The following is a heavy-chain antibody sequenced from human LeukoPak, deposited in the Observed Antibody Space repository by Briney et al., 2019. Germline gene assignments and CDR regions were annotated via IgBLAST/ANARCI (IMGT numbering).Heavy chain of an antibody. CDR1: GYTFTSYY. Sequence: ASVKVSCKASGYTFTSYYMHWVRQAPGQGLEWMGIINPTGGSTGYAQKFQGRVTMTRDMSTSTDYMELSSLRSEDTAIYYRARDNSVGDNAWWFDPWGQGTLVTVSS. V-gene: IGHV1-46*01. J-gene: IGHJ5*02. CDR2: INPTGGST. CDR3: ARDNSVGDNAWWFDP. D-gene: IGHD1-26*01.